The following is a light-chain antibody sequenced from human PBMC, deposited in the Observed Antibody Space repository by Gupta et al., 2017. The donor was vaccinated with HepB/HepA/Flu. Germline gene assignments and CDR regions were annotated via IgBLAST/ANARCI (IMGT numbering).Light chain of an antibody. J-gene: IGKJ4*01. V-gene: IGKV4-1*01. CDR1: QSVLYSSNNKNY. CDR3: QQYYSTPPT. CDR2: WAS. Sequence: DIVMTQFPDSLAVSLGERATINCKSSQSVLYSSNNKNYLAWYQQKPGQPPKLLIYWASTRESGVSDRFSGSGSGTDFTLTISSLQAEDVAVYYCQQYYSTPPTFGGGTNVEIQ.